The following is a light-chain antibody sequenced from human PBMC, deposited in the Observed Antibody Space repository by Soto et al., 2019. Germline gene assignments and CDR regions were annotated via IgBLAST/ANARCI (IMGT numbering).Light chain of an antibody. CDR1: STDVGGYNY. V-gene: IGLV2-14*01. J-gene: IGLJ2*01. CDR2: EVS. CDR3: SSFSSGGTRVV. Sequence: QSALTQPASVSGSPGQSITISCTGTSTDVGGYNYVSWYQQHPGKAPKLMIYEVSNRPSGISARFSGSKSGNTASLSISGLQLEDEADYYCSSFSSGGTRVVFGGGTQLTVL.